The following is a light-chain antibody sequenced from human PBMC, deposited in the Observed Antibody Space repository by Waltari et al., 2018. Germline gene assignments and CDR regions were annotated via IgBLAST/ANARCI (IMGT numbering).Light chain of an antibody. J-gene: IGLJ2*01. CDR3: SAYAGSSKGV. CDR1: SSDVGNYKR. CDR2: AVS. Sequence: QSALTQPASVSGSPGQSITLSCTRTSSDVGNYKRVSWYQQHPGKAPKIMIYAVSKRPSRVSDRFSCTKSGDIASLTISGLQPDDEAEYFCSAYAGSSKGVFGGGTKVTVL. V-gene: IGLV2-23*02.